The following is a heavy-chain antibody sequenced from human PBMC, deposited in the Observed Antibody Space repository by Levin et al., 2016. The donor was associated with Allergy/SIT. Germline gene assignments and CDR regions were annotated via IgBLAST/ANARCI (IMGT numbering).Heavy chain of an antibody. CDR3: AKGRRITMIVVVITPGRDAFDI. CDR1: GFTFSSYA. J-gene: IGHJ3*02. CDR2: ISGSGGST. V-gene: IGHV3-23*01. Sequence: GESLKISCAASGFTFSSYAMSWVRQAPGKGLEWVSAISGSGGSTYYADSVKGRFTISRDNSKNTLYLQMNSLRAEDTAVYYCAKGRRITMIVVVITPGRDAFDIWGQGTMVTVSS. D-gene: IGHD3-22*01.